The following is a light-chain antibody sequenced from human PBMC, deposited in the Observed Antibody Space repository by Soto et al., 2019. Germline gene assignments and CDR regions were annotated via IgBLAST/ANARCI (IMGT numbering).Light chain of an antibody. CDR1: QRISSY. V-gene: IGKV1-39*01. CDR3: QQTYITPFT. J-gene: IGKJ5*01. Sequence: DIQMTQSPSSLSASVGDRVTITCRASQRISSYLNWYQQKPGKAPRLLIYAASSLQSGVPSRFSASGSGTDFTLTISRLQPEDFATYFCQQTYITPFTFGQGTRLEI. CDR2: AAS.